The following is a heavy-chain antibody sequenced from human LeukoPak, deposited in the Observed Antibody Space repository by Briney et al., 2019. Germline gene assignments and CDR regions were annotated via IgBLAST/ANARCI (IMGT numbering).Heavy chain of an antibody. Sequence: PGGSLRLSCAASGFTFSSYDMHWVRQATGKGLEWVSAIGTAGDTYYPGSVKGRFAISRENAKSSLYLQMNSLRAGDTAVYYCARVALTGYYDYWGQGTLVTVSS. CDR1: GFTFSSYD. V-gene: IGHV3-13*01. D-gene: IGHD3-9*01. CDR2: IGTAGDT. CDR3: ARVALTGYYDY. J-gene: IGHJ4*02.